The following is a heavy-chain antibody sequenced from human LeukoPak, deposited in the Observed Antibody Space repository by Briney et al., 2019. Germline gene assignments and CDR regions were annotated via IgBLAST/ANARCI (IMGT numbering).Heavy chain of an antibody. CDR1: GYTFTGYY. CDR3: ALEYYDFWSGSFWFDP. D-gene: IGHD3-3*01. V-gene: IGHV1-2*02. Sequence: ASVKVSCKASGYTFTGYYMHWVRQAPGQGLEWMGWINPNSGGTNYAQKFQGRVTMTRDTSISTAYMELSSLGSEDTAVYYCALEYYDFWSGSFWFDPWGQGTLVTVSS. J-gene: IGHJ5*02. CDR2: INPNSGGT.